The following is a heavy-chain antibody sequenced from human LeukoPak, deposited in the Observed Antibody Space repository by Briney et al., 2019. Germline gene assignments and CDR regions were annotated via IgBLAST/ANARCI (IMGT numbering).Heavy chain of an antibody. J-gene: IGHJ4*02. D-gene: IGHD3-3*01. Sequence: PGRSLRLSCAASGFTFSSYGMHWVRQAPGKGLEWVAVISYDGSNKYYADSVKGRFTISRDNAKNSLYLQMNSLRAEDTAVYCCARGDFWSGYANDYWGQGTLVTVSS. CDR3: ARGDFWSGYANDY. CDR2: ISYDGSNK. CDR1: GFTFSSYG. V-gene: IGHV3-30*03.